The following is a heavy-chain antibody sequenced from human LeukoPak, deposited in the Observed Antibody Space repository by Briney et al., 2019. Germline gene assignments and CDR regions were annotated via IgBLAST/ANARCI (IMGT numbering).Heavy chain of an antibody. J-gene: IGHJ4*02. Sequence: SETLSLSCSVSGGSINSYWWSWIRQPAGKGLEFIGRIYTTGMTNYNPSLKSRVSMSVDTSKNQFSLELRSVTAADTAVYFCARAGYTISSYRFDYWGQGALVTVSS. D-gene: IGHD3-16*02. CDR1: GGSINSYW. CDR3: ARAGYTISSYRFDY. CDR2: IYTTGMT. V-gene: IGHV4-4*07.